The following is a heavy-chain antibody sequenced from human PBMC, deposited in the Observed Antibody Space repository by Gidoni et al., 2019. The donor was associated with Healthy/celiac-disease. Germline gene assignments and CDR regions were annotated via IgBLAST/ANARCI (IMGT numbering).Heavy chain of an antibody. Sequence: QVQLVQSGAEVKKPGASVKVSCKASGYTFTSYGISWVRQAPGQGLEWMGWSSAYNGYTNYAQKLQGRVTMTTDTSTSTAYMELRSLRSDDTAVYYCARDRGIAAAGTVWYFDYWGQGTLVTVSS. J-gene: IGHJ4*02. CDR2: SSAYNGYT. D-gene: IGHD6-13*01. V-gene: IGHV1-18*01. CDR1: GYTFTSYG. CDR3: ARDRGIAAAGTVWYFDY.